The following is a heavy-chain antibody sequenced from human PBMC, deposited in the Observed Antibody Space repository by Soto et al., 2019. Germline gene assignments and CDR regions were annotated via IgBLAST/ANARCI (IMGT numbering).Heavy chain of an antibody. CDR3: AIDGYGDGIYYFDY. D-gene: IGHD4-17*01. CDR1: GFTFDDYA. J-gene: IGHJ4*02. Sequence: EVQLVESGGGLVQPGRSLRLSCAASGFTFDDYAMHWVRQAPGKGLEWVSGISWYSGSIGYADSVKGRFTISRDNAKNSLYLQMNSMRAEDTALYYCAIDGYGDGIYYFDYWGQGTLVTVSS. V-gene: IGHV3-9*01. CDR2: ISWYSGSI.